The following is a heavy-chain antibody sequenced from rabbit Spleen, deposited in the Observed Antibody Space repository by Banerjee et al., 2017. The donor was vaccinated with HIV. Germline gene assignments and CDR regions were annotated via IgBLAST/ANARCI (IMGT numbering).Heavy chain of an antibody. CDR2: INIVTGKS. V-gene: IGHV1S45*01. D-gene: IGHD1-1*01. CDR3: ARDLVTVIGWNFNL. Sequence: QEQLVESGGGLVRPEGSLKLSCKASGFSFSNKAVMCWVRQAPGKGLEWIACINIVTGKSVYASWAKGRFIMFRTSSTTVTLQMTSLTAADTATYFCARDLVTVIGWNFNLWGPGTLVTVS. J-gene: IGHJ4*01. CDR1: GFSFSNKAV.